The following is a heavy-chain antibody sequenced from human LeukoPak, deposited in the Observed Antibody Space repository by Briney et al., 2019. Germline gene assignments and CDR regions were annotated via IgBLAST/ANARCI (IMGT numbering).Heavy chain of an antibody. Sequence: GGSLRLSCAASGFTFSSYAMSWVRQAPGKGLEWVSAISSNGGSTYCADSVKGRFTISRDNSKNTLYLQMSSLRAEDTAVYYCVKDLVAAAPDYWGQGTLVTVSS. J-gene: IGHJ4*02. CDR1: GFTFSSYA. V-gene: IGHV3-64D*06. CDR3: VKDLVAAAPDY. CDR2: ISSNGGST. D-gene: IGHD6-13*01.